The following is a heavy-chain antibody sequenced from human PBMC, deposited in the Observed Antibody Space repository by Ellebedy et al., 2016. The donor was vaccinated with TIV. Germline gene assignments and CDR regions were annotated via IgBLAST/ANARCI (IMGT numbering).Heavy chain of an antibody. CDR3: ARARSSGWLHTPDY. J-gene: IGHJ4*02. CDR1: GGTFSSYA. CDR2: IIPILGIA. D-gene: IGHD6-19*01. Sequence: AASVKVSCKASGGTFSSYAISWVRQAPGQGLEWMGRIIPILGIANYAQKFQGRVTITADKSTSTAYMELSSLRSEDTAVYYCARARSSGWLHTPDYWGQGLLGTVSS. V-gene: IGHV1-69*04.